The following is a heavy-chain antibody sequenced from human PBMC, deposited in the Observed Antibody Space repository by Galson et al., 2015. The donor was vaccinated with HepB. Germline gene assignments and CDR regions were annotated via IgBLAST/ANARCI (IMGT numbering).Heavy chain of an antibody. CDR3: TRVLIWFGELSYWSDP. D-gene: IGHD3-10*01. V-gene: IGHV1-18*01. J-gene: IGHJ5*02. CDR1: GYTFTSYG. CDR2: SSAYNGNT. Sequence: SVKVSCKASGYTFTSYGISWVRQAPGQGLEWMGWSSAYNGNTNYAQKLQGRVTLTTDTSTSTAYMELRRLSSDDTAVYYCTRVLIWFGELSYWSDPWGQGALVTVSS.